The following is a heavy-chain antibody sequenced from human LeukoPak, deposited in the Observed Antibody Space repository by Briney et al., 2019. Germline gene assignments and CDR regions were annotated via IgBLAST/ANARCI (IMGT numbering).Heavy chain of an antibody. D-gene: IGHD3-16*01. J-gene: IGHJ4*02. CDR1: GASVSSGDYH. CDR2: HNGDP. V-gene: IGHV4-61*08. CDR3: VTYYVNGGGRGH. Sequence: SETLFLTCTVSGASVSSGDYHWSWVRQAPGKGLEWIGHNGDPSYNPSLKSRVVISIDTSRSQFSLRLNSVTAADTATYFCVTYYVNGGGRGHWGPGALVTVSS.